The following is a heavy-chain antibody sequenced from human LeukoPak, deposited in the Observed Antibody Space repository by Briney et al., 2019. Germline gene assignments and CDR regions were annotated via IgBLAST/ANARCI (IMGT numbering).Heavy chain of an antibody. CDR3: AKHGPVGTDYFHY. Sequence: GGSLRLSCGASGFTFSSYAMSCVRRAPGKGPEWVSAVGISGSTYYADSVKGRFTISRDSSNNTLYLQMNSLRAEDTAVYFCAKHGPVGTDYFHYWGQGTLVTVSS. CDR1: GFTFSSYA. J-gene: IGHJ4*02. V-gene: IGHV3-23*01. CDR2: VGISGST. D-gene: IGHD3/OR15-3a*01.